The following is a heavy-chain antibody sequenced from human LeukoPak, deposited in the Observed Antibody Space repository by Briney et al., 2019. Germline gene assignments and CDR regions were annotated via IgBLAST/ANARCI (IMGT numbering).Heavy chain of an antibody. J-gene: IGHJ4*02. CDR1: GGSISSSSYY. D-gene: IGHD4-17*01. V-gene: IGHV4-39*07. CDR2: VYYSGST. Sequence: PSETLSLTCIVSGGSISSSSYYWGWIRQPPGKGLEWIGSVYYSGSTYYNPSLRSRVTISVDTSKNQFSLKLGSVTAADTAVYYCARRGLRRIFNYWGQGTLVTVSS. CDR3: ARRGLRRIFNY.